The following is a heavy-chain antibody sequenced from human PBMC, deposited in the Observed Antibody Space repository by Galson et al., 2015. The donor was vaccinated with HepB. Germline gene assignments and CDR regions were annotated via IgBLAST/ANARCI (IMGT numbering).Heavy chain of an antibody. CDR3: AKRGYYGDSPYTFLDY. V-gene: IGHV3-23*01. CDR2: ISGSGGST. J-gene: IGHJ4*02. D-gene: IGHD4-17*01. CDR1: GFTFSSYA. Sequence: LRLSCAASGFTFSSYAMSWVRQAPGKGLEWVSAISGSGGSTYYADSVKGRFTISRDNSKNTLYLQMNSLRSEDTAVYYCAKRGYYGDSPYTFLDYWGQGTLVTVSS.